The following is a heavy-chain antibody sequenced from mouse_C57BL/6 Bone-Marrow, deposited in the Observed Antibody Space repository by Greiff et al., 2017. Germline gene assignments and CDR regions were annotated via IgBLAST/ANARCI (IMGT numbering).Heavy chain of an antibody. CDR1: GYTFTSYW. CDR3: AREKDYYGYYFDY. D-gene: IGHD1-1*01. J-gene: IGHJ2*01. CDR2: IDPSDSYT. V-gene: IGHV1-69*01. Sequence: QVQLQQPGAELVMPGASVKLSCKASGYTFTSYWMHWVKQRPGQGLEWIGEIDPSDSYTNYNQKFKGKSTLTVDKSSSTAYMQLSSLTSEDSAVXYCAREKDYYGYYFDYWGQGTTLTVSS.